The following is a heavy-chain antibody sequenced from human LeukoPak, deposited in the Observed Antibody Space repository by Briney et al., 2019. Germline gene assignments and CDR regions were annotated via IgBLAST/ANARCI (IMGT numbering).Heavy chain of an antibody. V-gene: IGHV1-2*02. Sequence: ASVKVSCKASVYTFTGDYVHWVRQAPGRELEWMGWINPNSGGTDYAQKFQGRATLTSDTSISTVYMELSRLRSNDTAVYYCATHTTMPLWGQGTLVTVSS. CDR2: INPNSGGT. CDR1: VYTFTGDY. J-gene: IGHJ4*02. CDR3: ATHTTMPL. D-gene: IGHD5-18*01.